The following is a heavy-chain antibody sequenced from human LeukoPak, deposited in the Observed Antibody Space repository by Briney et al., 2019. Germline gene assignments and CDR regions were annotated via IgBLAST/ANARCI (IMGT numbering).Heavy chain of an antibody. CDR3: AREYCSSTSCYCDV. D-gene: IGHD2-2*01. Sequence: SQTLSLTCTVSGGSISSGDYYWSWIRQPPGKGLEWIVYIYYSGSTYYNPSLKSRVTISVDTSKNQFSLKLSSVTAAGTAVYYCAREYCSSTSCYCDVWGQGTTVTVSS. CDR2: IYYSGST. J-gene: IGHJ6*02. V-gene: IGHV4-30-4*01. CDR1: GGSISSGDYY.